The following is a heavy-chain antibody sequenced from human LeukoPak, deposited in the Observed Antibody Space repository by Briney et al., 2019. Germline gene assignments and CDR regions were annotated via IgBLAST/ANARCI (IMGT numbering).Heavy chain of an antibody. Sequence: SGGSTYYADSVKGRFTISRDNSKNTLYLEMNSLRAEDTAVYYCAIFQVLAMATLRCDDFDYWGQGTLVTVSS. V-gene: IGHV3-23*01. D-gene: IGHD3-3*02. CDR3: AIFQVLAMATLRCDDFDY. J-gene: IGHJ4*02. CDR2: SGGST.